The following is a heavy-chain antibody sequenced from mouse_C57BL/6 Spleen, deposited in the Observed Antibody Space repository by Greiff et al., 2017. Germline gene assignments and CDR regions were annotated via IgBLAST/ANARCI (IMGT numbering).Heavy chain of an antibody. CDR3: ARDPYDGYYVGEYYFDY. D-gene: IGHD2-3*01. CDR1: GFTFSSYA. V-gene: IGHV5-4*01. CDR2: ISDGGSYT. Sequence: DVKLVESGGGLVKPGGSLKLSCAASGFTFSSYAMSWVRQTPEKRLEWVATISDGGSYTYYPDNVKGRFTISRDNAKNNLYLQMSHLKSEDTAMYYCARDPYDGYYVGEYYFDYWGQGTTLTVSS. J-gene: IGHJ2*01.